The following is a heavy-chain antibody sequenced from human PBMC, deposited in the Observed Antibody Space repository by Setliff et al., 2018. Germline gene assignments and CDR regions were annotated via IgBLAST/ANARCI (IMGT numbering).Heavy chain of an antibody. J-gene: IGHJ4*02. CDR1: GFTFSNYY. CDR2: IHDSGNPT. CDR3: ARGIHLGGYFDY. D-gene: IGHD3-10*01. Sequence: PGGSLRLSCAASGFTFSNYYMTWIRQAPGKGLEWISYIHDSGNPTYYADSVKGRFTVSSDNAKNSLYLQMNSLRAEDTAVYYCARGIHLGGYFDYWGQGTLVTVSS. V-gene: IGHV3-11*04.